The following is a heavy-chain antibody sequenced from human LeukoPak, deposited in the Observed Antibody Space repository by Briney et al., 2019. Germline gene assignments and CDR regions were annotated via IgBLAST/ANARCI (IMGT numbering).Heavy chain of an antibody. CDR3: ARQNSGYDFDYFDY. V-gene: IGHV4-4*09. J-gene: IGHJ4*02. D-gene: IGHD5-12*01. Sequence: SETLSVTCTVSGGSIISYYWSWIRQPRGKGLEWIGYIYTSGSTNYNPSLKSRVTISVDTSKNQFSLKLSSVTAADTAVYYCARQNSGYDFDYFDYWGQGTLVTVSS. CDR1: GGSIISYY. CDR2: IYTSGST.